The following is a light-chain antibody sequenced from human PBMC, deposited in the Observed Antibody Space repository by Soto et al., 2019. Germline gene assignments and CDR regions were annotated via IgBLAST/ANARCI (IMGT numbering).Light chain of an antibody. CDR1: QGISNY. Sequence: DFQMTQSPSSLSASVGDRVTITCRASQGISNYLAWYQQKPGEVPKLLIYAASTLQSGVPSRFRGSGIGTDFTLTIRSLQPEDVETYYCQKYNSAPQTFGQGTKVDIK. CDR2: AAS. CDR3: QKYNSAPQT. J-gene: IGKJ1*01. V-gene: IGKV1-27*01.